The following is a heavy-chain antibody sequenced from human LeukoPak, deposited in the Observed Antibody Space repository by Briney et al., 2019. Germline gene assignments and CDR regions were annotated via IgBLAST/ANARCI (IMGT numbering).Heavy chain of an antibody. D-gene: IGHD6-13*01. J-gene: IGHJ4*02. CDR2: IYSGGST. Sequence: PGGSLRLSCAASGFTVSSNYMTWVRQAPGKGLEWISVIYSGGSTYYADSVKGRFTISRDNSKNTLYLQMNSLRAEDTAVYYCAKDSSSWYLDYWGQGTLVTVSS. CDR3: AKDSSSWYLDY. V-gene: IGHV3-53*01. CDR1: GFTVSSNY.